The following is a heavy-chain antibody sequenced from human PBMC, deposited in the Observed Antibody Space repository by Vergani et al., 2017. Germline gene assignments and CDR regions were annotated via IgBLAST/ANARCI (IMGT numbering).Heavy chain of an antibody. CDR2: IRSDESRR. J-gene: IGHJ3*02. D-gene: IGHD1-1*01. CDR3: ARDGLSTTGTTGAFDI. V-gene: IGHV3-30*02. Sequence: QVQLVESGGGVVQPGGSLRLSCAASGFTFNSYGMHWVRQAPGKGLEWVASIRSDESRRYYGDSMEGPFTISRDNSKNTLYLQMKSLRPEDTAVYYCARDGLSTTGTTGAFDIWGQGTMVTVSS. CDR1: GFTFNSYG.